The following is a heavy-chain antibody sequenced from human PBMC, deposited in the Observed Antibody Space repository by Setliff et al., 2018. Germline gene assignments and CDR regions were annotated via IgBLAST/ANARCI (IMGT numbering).Heavy chain of an antibody. Sequence: SETLSLTCVVSGGSISSDYWGWIRQPAGKGLEWIGRLSPSGNTNYSPSLKSRVTMSLDTSKNQFSLKLSSVTAADTAVYYCVRMSGFLYMDVWGKGTTVTVSS. J-gene: IGHJ6*03. D-gene: IGHD3-3*01. CDR3: VRMSGFLYMDV. CDR2: LSPSGNT. CDR1: GGSISSDY. V-gene: IGHV4-4*07.